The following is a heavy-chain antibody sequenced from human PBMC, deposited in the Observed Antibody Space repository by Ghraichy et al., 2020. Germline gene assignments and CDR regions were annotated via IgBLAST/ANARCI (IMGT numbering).Heavy chain of an antibody. Sequence: GGSLRLSCAASGFTFSSYGMHWVRQAPGKGLEWLAFVRSDGSNKYYADSVKGRFTISRDNSKNTLYLQMNSLRAEDTAVYYCAKEGPGHNEIDCWGQGTLVTVSS. CDR1: GFTFSSYG. D-gene: IGHD1-14*01. CDR2: VRSDGSNK. CDR3: AKEGPGHNEIDC. V-gene: IGHV3-30*02. J-gene: IGHJ4*02.